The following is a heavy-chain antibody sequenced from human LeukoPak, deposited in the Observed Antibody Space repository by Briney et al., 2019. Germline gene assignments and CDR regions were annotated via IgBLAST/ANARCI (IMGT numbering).Heavy chain of an antibody. CDR2: ISAYNGNT. D-gene: IGHD4-17*01. V-gene: IGHV1-18*01. CDR3: ARDSPRTVTSYYYGMDV. CDR1: GYTFTSHG. Sequence: ASVKVSCKASGYTFTSHGISWVRQAPEQGLEWMGWISAYNGNTNYAQKLQGRVTMTTDTSTSTAYMELRSLRSDDTAVYYCARDSPRTVTSYYYGMDVWGQGTTVTVSS. J-gene: IGHJ6*02.